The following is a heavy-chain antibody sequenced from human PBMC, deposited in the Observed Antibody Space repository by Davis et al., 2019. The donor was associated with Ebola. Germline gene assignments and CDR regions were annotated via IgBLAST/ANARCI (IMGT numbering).Heavy chain of an antibody. V-gene: IGHV6-1*01. CDR3: ARGWLRAGMDV. Sequence: HSQTLSLTCAISGDSVSSVGWNWIRQSPSRGLEWLGRTYYSSKWYHDYAVSVKSRITINPDTSKNQFSLQLNSVSPEDTALYYCARGWLRAGMDVWGEGTTVTVSS. D-gene: IGHD5-18*01. J-gene: IGHJ6*04. CDR1: GDSVSSVG. CDR2: TYYSSKWYH.